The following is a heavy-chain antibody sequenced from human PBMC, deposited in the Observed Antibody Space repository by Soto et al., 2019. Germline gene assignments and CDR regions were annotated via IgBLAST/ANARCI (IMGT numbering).Heavy chain of an antibody. CDR2: IIPILGIA. CDR3: ARGGDYWSEYYYMDV. D-gene: IGHD4-17*01. V-gene: IGHV1-69*02. CDR1: GGTFSSYT. J-gene: IGHJ6*03. Sequence: VSCKASGGTFSSYTISWVRQSPGQGLEWMGRIIPILGIANYAQKFQGRVTITADKSTSTAYMELSSLRSEDTAVYYCARGGDYWSEYYYMDVWGKGTTITVSS.